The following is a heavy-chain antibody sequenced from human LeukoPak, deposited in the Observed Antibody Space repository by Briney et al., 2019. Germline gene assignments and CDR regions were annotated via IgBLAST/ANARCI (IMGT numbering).Heavy chain of an antibody. D-gene: IGHD2-15*01. CDR2: INPNSGVT. V-gene: IGHV1-2*06. CDR1: GYTFTGYY. J-gene: IGHJ5*02. CDR3: ARSSMVDAASPGT. Sequence: ASVKVSCKASGYTFTGYYIHWVRQAPGQGLECMGRINPNSGVTNYAQNFQGRVTMTRDTSISTAYMDLSSLTYDDTAFYYCARSSMVDAASPGTWGQGTLVTVSS.